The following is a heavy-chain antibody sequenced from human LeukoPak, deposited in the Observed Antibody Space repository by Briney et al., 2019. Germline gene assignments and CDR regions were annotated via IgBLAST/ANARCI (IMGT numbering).Heavy chain of an antibody. CDR1: GGSISNYY. J-gene: IGHJ6*04. V-gene: IGHV4-59*01. Sequence: SETLSLTCTVSGGSISNYYWTWIRQSPGKGLEWIGYIYYSGSTNYNPSLRSRATISVDTSKKQFSLNLSSVTAADTALYYCARVATMVRGSNGMDVWGKGTTVTVSS. CDR2: IYYSGST. CDR3: ARVATMVRGSNGMDV. D-gene: IGHD3-10*01.